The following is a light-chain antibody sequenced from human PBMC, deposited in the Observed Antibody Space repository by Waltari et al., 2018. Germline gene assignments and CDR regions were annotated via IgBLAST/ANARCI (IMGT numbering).Light chain of an antibody. CDR3: QQYYSTPWT. CDR2: WAS. Sequence: DIVMTQSPDSLAVSLGERATINCKSSQSGLYSSNSQNYLAWYQKKPGQPPKLLIYWASTRESGVPDRFSGSESGTDFTLTISSLQAEDVAVYYCQQYYSTPWTFGQGTKVEIK. CDR1: QSGLYSSNSQNY. J-gene: IGKJ1*01. V-gene: IGKV4-1*01.